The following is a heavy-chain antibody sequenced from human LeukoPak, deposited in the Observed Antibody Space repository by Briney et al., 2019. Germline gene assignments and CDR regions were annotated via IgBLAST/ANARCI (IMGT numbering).Heavy chain of an antibody. V-gene: IGHV1-2*02. CDR1: GYTFTSYG. D-gene: IGHD6-19*01. CDR2: INPNSGGT. CDR3: ARRGRSGWYVFDY. Sequence: ASVKVSCKASGYTFTSYGISWVRQAPGQGLEWMGWINPNSGGTNYAQKFQGRVTMTRDTSISTAYMELSRLRSDDTAVYYCARRGRSGWYVFDYWGQGTLVTVSS. J-gene: IGHJ4*02.